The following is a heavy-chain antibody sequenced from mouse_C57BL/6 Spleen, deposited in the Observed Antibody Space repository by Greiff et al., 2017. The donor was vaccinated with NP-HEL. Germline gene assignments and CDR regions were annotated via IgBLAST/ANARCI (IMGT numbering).Heavy chain of an antibody. CDR1: GYTFTSYW. Sequence: QVHVKQSGAELAKPGASVKLSCKASGYTFTSYWMHWVKQRPGQGLEWIGYINPSSGYTKYNQKFKDKATLTADKSSSTAYMQLSSLTYEDSAVYYCARTMGWLLRAMDYWGQGTSVTVSS. CDR3: ARTMGWLLRAMDY. D-gene: IGHD2-3*01. J-gene: IGHJ4*01. V-gene: IGHV1-7*01. CDR2: INPSSGYT.